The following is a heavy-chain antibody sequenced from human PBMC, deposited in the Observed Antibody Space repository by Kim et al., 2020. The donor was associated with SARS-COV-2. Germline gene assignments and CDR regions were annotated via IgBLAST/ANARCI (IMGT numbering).Heavy chain of an antibody. V-gene: IGHV3-9*01. Sequence: GGSLRLSCAASGFTFDDYAMHWVRQAPGKGLEWVSGISWNSGSIGYADSVKGRFTISRDNAKNSLYLQMNSLRAEDTALYYCAKPAGDYYDSSGLDYWGQGTLVTVSS. J-gene: IGHJ4*02. D-gene: IGHD3-22*01. CDR3: AKPAGDYYDSSGLDY. CDR1: GFTFDDYA. CDR2: ISWNSGSI.